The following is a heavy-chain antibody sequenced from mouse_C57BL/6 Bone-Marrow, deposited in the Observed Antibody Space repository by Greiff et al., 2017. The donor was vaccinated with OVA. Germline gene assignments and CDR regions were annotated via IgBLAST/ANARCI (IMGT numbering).Heavy chain of an antibody. J-gene: IGHJ2*01. CDR2: INPNNGGT. Sequence: VQLQQSGPELVKPGASVKISCKASGYTFTDYYMNWVKQSHGKSLEWIGDINPNNGGTSYNQKFKGKATLTVDKSSSTAYMELRSLTSEDSAVYYCAREFNGYYDYFDDWGQGTTLTVSS. CDR1: GYTFTDYY. D-gene: IGHD2-3*01. CDR3: AREFNGYYDYFDD. V-gene: IGHV1-26*01.